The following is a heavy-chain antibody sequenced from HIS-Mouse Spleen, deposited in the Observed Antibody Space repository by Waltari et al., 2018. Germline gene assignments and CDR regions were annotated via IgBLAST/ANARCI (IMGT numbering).Heavy chain of an antibody. CDR2: IYYSGRT. J-gene: IGHJ3*02. V-gene: IGHV4-39*07. Sequence: QLQLQESGPGLVKPSETLSLSCTVSCGSIRSSSYYWGWIRQPPGKGMEWIGGIYYSGRTYYNPSLKSRVTISVDTPKNQFSLKLSSVTAADTAVYYCARAPTGFLEWFDAFDIWGQGTMVTVSS. CDR1: CGSIRSSSYY. CDR3: ARAPTGFLEWFDAFDI. D-gene: IGHD3-3*01.